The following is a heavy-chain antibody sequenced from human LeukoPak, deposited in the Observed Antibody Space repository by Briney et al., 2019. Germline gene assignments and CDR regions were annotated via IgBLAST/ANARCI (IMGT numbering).Heavy chain of an antibody. CDR2: VNHGGTT. Sequence: SETLSLTCAVYGESFSVYYWSWIRQPPGRGLEWIGEVNHGGTTNYNPSLKSRVIISADTSKNQFPLKLNSVTAADTAVYYCARVVYGDSSKDFDYWGQGTLVTVSS. CDR1: GESFSVYY. J-gene: IGHJ4*02. CDR3: ARVVYGDSSKDFDY. V-gene: IGHV4-34*01. D-gene: IGHD4-17*01.